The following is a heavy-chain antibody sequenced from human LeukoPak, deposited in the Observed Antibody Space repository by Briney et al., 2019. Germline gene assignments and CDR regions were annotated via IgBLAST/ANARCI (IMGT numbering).Heavy chain of an antibody. J-gene: IGHJ4*02. CDR2: ICYIGST. Sequence: SETLSLTCTVSGDSISNYYWSWIRQPPGKGLVWLGHICYIGSTNYNPSLNSRVTISVDTSKNQFSLRLSSVTAADTAVYFCASSKPGYSSGLVGYWGQGTLVTVSS. CDR1: GDSISNYY. V-gene: IGHV4-59*01. CDR3: ASSKPGYSSGLVGY. D-gene: IGHD6-19*01.